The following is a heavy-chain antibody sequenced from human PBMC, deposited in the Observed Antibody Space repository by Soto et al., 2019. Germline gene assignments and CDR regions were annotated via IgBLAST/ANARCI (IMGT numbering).Heavy chain of an antibody. J-gene: IGHJ4*02. D-gene: IGHD2-15*01. CDR3: ARGYFGGSCNDY. CDR2: MNPNSGNT. CDR1: GYTFTGYY. V-gene: IGHV1-8*02. Sequence: ASVKVSCKASGYTFTGYYMHWVRQATGQGLEWMGWMNPNSGNTGYAQKFQGRVTMTRNTSISTAYMELSSLRSEDTAVYYCARGYFGGSCNDYWGQGTLVTVSS.